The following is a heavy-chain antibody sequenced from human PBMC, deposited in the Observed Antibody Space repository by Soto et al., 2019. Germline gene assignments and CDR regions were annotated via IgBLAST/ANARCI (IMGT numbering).Heavy chain of an antibody. CDR2: INAGNGNT. Sequence: ASVKVSCKASGYTFTSYAMHWVRQAPGQRLEWMGWINAGNGNTKYSQKFQGRVTITRDTSASTAYMEPSSLRSEDTAVYYCARVMVRGVTLPFGYWGQGTLVTVSS. CDR3: ARVMVRGVTLPFGY. D-gene: IGHD3-10*01. V-gene: IGHV1-3*01. J-gene: IGHJ4*02. CDR1: GYTFTSYA.